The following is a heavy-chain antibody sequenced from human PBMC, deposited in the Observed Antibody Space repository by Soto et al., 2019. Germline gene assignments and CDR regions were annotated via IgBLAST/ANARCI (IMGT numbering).Heavy chain of an antibody. D-gene: IGHD3-16*02. CDR3: AKDIAPKKNLGYYMDV. CDR2: ISYDGSNK. Sequence: QVQLVESGGGVVQPGRSLRLSCAASGFTFSSYGMHWVRQAPGKGLEWVAVISYDGSNKYYADSVKGRFTISRDNSKNTLYLQMNSLRAEDTAVYYCAKDIAPKKNLGYYMDVWGKGTTVTVSS. CDR1: GFTFSSYG. J-gene: IGHJ6*03. V-gene: IGHV3-30*18.